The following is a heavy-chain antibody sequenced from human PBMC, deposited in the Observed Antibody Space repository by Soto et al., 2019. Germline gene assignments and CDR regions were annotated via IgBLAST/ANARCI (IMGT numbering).Heavy chain of an antibody. D-gene: IGHD5-18*01. CDR2: LYNSGYT. V-gene: IGHV4-59*08. CDR3: ATTVDRAMAGPYLVYYFDF. CDR1: GGSIVSYP. J-gene: IGHJ4*02. Sequence: QVQLQESGPGLVKPSETLSLTCTVSGGSIVSYPWSWIRQSPGRGLEWIGYLYNSGYTNYNPSLKGRVTISLDTSRNQFSLRLSSVTAADTAVYYCATTVDRAMAGPYLVYYFDFWGQGTLVTVSS.